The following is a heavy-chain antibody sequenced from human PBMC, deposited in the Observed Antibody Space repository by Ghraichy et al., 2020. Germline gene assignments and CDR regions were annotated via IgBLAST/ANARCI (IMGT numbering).Heavy chain of an antibody. V-gene: IGHV1-69*13. Sequence: SVKVPCKASGGTFSSSAITWVRQAPGQGLEWMGGIIPILGKANYAQKFQGRVTIGADESTSTAYMELSSLRSEDTAVYYCASHASYYDFWSGLSAWGYGMDVWGQGTTVTVSS. CDR3: ASHASYYDFWSGLSAWGYGMDV. J-gene: IGHJ6*02. CDR2: IIPILGKA. CDR1: GGTFSSSA. D-gene: IGHD3-3*01.